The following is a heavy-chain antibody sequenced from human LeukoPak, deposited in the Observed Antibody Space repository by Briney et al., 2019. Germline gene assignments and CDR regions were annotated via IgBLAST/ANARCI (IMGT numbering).Heavy chain of an antibody. CDR1: GYSFISCW. CDR2: IYPGGSDP. D-gene: IGHD6-13*01. Sequence: GESLKISSKGAGYSFISCWIGWVRQMRGTPLEWMGIIYPGGSDPRYSPSFQGQLTISADKSISTAYLQWSSLKASDTAMYYCARQYSSSWTPRYWGQATLLTVSS. CDR3: ARQYSSSWTPRY. J-gene: IGHJ4*02. V-gene: IGHV5-51*01.